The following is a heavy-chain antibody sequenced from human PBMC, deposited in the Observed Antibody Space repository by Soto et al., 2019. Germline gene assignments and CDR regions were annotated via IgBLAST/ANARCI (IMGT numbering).Heavy chain of an antibody. D-gene: IGHD5-18*01. CDR3: SSQTYSYAWHH. J-gene: IGHJ5*02. V-gene: IGHV4-4*02. CDR1: RGSISSNW. CDR2: IYHSGST. Sequence: QVQLQESGPRLVKPSGTLSLTCAVSRGSISSNWWSWVRQSPGKGLEWIGEIYHSGSTNYNPSLNIRVTISVDKSRTYFSLDLSSVTAADTAVYYCSSQTYSYAWHHWGQGIQVTVSS.